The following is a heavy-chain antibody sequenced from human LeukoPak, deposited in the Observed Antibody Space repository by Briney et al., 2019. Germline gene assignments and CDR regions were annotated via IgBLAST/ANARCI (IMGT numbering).Heavy chain of an antibody. Sequence: ASVKVSCKASGYTFTSYGISWVRQAPGQGLEWMGWISAYNGNTNYAQKLQGRVIMTTDTSTSTAYMELRSLRSDDTAVYYCARDLRIAAAVILAYWGQGTLVTVSS. D-gene: IGHD6-13*01. CDR1: GYTFTSYG. V-gene: IGHV1-18*04. CDR3: ARDLRIAAAVILAY. J-gene: IGHJ4*02. CDR2: ISAYNGNT.